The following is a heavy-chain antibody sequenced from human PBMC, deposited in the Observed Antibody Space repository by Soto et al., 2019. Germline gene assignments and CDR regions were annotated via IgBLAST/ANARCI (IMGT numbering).Heavy chain of an antibody. CDR2: ISWNSGSM. V-gene: IGHV3-9*01. J-gene: IGHJ3*02. D-gene: IGHD1-20*01. CDR1: GFTFHDFA. Sequence: VQLVESGGGLVQPGKSLRISCAASGFTFHDFAMHWVGQAPGKGLEWVSGISWNSGSMGYADSVNGRVTISRDNAMNSLYLQMNSQRAEDTALYYCAKDKGYNWNDVAAFDIWGQGTMVTVSS. CDR3: AKDKGYNWNDVAAFDI.